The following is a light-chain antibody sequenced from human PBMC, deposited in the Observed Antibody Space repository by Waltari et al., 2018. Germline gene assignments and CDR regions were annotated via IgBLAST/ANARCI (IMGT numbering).Light chain of an antibody. CDR1: NVGFNS. J-gene: IGLJ1*01. Sequence: NVGFNSVYWYQQIPGTAPKLLIYRDNQRPSGVPDRFSGSKSGASASLAVSGLRSEDEADYYCAVWDDSLGTFVFGTGTQVTVL. V-gene: IGLV1-47*01. CDR3: AVWDDSLGTFV. CDR2: RDN.